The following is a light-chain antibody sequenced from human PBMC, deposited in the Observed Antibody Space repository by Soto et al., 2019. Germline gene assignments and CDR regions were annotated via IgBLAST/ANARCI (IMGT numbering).Light chain of an antibody. V-gene: IGLV2-14*01. J-gene: IGLJ1*01. CDR1: SSDVGGYNY. CDR2: EVI. Sequence: QSALTQPASVSGSPGQSITISCTGTSSDVGGYNYVSWYQHHPGKAPKLMIYEVINRPSGVSTRFSGSKSGNTASLTISGLQAEDEADYYCSSYTSSCTPYVFGTGTKLTVL. CDR3: SSYTSSCTPYV.